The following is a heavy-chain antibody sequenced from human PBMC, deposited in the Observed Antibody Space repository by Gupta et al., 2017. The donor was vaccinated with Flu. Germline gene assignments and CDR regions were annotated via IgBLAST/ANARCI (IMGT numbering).Heavy chain of an antibody. V-gene: IGHV4-39*01. D-gene: IGHD6-19*01. J-gene: IGHJ2*01. CDR2: SGST. CDR3: ARSPVAIRRYWYFDL. Sequence: SGSTYYNPSLKGRVAMSVDTSKNQLSLNLTSVTATDTAVYYCARSPVAIRRYWYFDLWGRGTLVTVSS.